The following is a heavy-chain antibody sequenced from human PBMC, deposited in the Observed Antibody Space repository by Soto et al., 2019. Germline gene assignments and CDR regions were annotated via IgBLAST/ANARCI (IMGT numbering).Heavy chain of an antibody. J-gene: IGHJ4*02. Sequence: SETLSLTCTVSGGSISSNYWGWLRQPPGKGLEWIGSIYHGGSTNYNPSLKSRVTISVDTSKNQFSLKLSSVTAADTAVYYCARGTGSYWGQGTLVTVSS. D-gene: IGHD1-26*01. CDR3: ARGTGSY. CDR1: GGSISSNY. CDR2: IYHGGST. V-gene: IGHV4-59*12.